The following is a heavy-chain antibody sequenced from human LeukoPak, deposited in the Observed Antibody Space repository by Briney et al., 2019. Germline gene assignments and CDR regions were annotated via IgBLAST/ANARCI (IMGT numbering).Heavy chain of an antibody. CDR1: GFTFSSYA. D-gene: IGHD2-15*01. Sequence: GRSLRFSCAASGFTFSSYAMRWVRQAPGKGLEWVAYICSDGSNIYYADSVKGRFTIARDNAKNSLYLQMNSLRAEDTAVYYCARLGLGDIDGIGWGQGTLVTVSS. J-gene: IGHJ4*02. V-gene: IGHV3-48*04. CDR2: ICSDGSNI. CDR3: ARLGLGDIDGIG.